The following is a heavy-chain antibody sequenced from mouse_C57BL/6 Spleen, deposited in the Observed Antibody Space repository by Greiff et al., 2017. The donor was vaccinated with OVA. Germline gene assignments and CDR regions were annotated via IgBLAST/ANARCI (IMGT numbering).Heavy chain of an antibody. CDR3: TGERADYYGFDY. Sequence: EVKLVESGGGLVQPGGSMKLSCVASGFTFSNYWMTWVRPSPEKGLEWVAQIRLKSDNYATHYAESVKGRFTISRDDSKSSVYLQMNNLRAEDTGIYYCTGERADYYGFDYWGQGTTLTVSS. J-gene: IGHJ2*01. CDR2: IRLKSDNYAT. CDR1: GFTFSNYW. V-gene: IGHV6-3*01. D-gene: IGHD1-1*01.